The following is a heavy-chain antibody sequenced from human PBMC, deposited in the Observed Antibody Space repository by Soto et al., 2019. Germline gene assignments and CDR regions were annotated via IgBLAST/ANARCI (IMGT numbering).Heavy chain of an antibody. CDR2: ISGSGGST. Sequence: EVQLLESGGGLVQPGGSRRLSCAASGFTFSSYAMSWVRQAPGKGLEWVSAISGSGGSTYYADSVKGRFTISRDNSKNTLYLQMNSLRAEDTAVYYCATGRGVNFYYGMDVWGQGTTVTVSS. J-gene: IGHJ6*02. D-gene: IGHD3-10*01. V-gene: IGHV3-23*01. CDR1: GFTFSSYA. CDR3: ATGRGVNFYYGMDV.